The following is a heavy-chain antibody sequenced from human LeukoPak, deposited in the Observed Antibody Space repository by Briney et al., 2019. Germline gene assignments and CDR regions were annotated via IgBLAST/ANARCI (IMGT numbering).Heavy chain of an antibody. CDR2: ISYDGSNK. Sequence: GGSLRLSCAASGFTFSSYSMNWVRQAPGKGLEWVAVISYDGSNKYYADSVKGRFTISRDNSKNTLYLQMNSLRAEDTAVYYCARDSYCSSTSCYTFDYWGQGTLVTVSS. J-gene: IGHJ4*02. D-gene: IGHD2-2*01. V-gene: IGHV3-30*03. CDR3: ARDSYCSSTSCYTFDY. CDR1: GFTFSSYS.